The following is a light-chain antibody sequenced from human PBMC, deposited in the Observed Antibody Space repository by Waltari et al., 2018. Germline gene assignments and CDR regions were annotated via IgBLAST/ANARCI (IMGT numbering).Light chain of an antibody. J-gene: IGLJ2*01. CDR3: CSYAGSYTLGI. CDR2: DVS. V-gene: IGLV2-11*01. Sequence: QSALTQPRSVSGSPGQSVTISCTGTSSDVGGYNYVSWYQQHPGKAPKFMIYDVSKRTSGVPVRFSGSKSGNTASLTISGLQAEDEADYYCCSYAGSYTLGIFGGGTKLTVL. CDR1: SSDVGGYNY.